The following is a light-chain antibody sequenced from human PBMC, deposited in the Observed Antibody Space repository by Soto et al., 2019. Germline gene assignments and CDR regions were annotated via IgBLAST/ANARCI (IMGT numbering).Light chain of an antibody. Sequence: QSAMTQPASVSASPGQSIFISCTGTSEDIGAYDYVSWYQQHPGKAPKLILYAVTHRPSGVSDRFSASKSGNTASLTISGLHAEDEADYYCNSFRVSHLYVFGTGTKLTVL. CDR3: NSFRVSHLYV. CDR1: SEDIGAYDY. CDR2: AVT. J-gene: IGLJ1*01. V-gene: IGLV2-14*01.